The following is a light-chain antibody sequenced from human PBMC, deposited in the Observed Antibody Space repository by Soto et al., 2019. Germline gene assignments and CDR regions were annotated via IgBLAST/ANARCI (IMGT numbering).Light chain of an antibody. CDR1: QSISNY. CDR2: AAS. CDR3: QQSYSTT. V-gene: IGKV1-39*01. Sequence: DIVMTQSPSSLSASVGDRVTITCRASQSISNYLNWYQQKPGKAPKLLIYAASSLQSGVPSRFSGSGSGTDFTLTISSLQPEDFATYYCQQSYSTTFGQGTKVDI. J-gene: IGKJ1*01.